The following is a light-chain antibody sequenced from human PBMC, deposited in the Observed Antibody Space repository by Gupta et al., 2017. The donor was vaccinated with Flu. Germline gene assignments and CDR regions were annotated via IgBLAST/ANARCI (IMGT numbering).Light chain of an antibody. V-gene: IGLV3-21*02. CDR3: QLWDGSSDHPGV. J-gene: IGLJ3*02. Sequence: SFVLTQPPSMSVAPGQTARIPCGGTNIGSKSVHWYQQKPGQAPVLVVFDDSDRPAGIPERFSGSNSGNTGTLTISRVEAGDEAAYYCQLWDGSSDHPGVFGGGTKLSVL. CDR1: NIGSKS. CDR2: DDS.